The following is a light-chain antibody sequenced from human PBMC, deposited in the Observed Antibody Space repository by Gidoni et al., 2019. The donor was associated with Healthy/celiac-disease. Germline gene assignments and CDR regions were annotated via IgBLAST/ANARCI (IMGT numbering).Light chain of an antibody. V-gene: IGKV2-28*01. CDR3: MQARQTPWT. Sequence: VMTQSPLSLPVPPGEPASISCRSRQRLLHSNGYNYLYLYLQKPGLSQQLLIYLGSNRASGVPDRFSGSGSGTDFTLKISRVEAEDVGVYYCMQARQTPWTFGQGTKVEIK. J-gene: IGKJ1*01. CDR1: QRLLHSNGYNY. CDR2: LGS.